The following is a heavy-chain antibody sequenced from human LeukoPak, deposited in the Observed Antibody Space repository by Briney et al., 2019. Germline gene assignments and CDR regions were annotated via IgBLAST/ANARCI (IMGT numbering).Heavy chain of an antibody. CDR2: INWNGDST. CDR3: AREVATTDYYYYLDV. Sequence: GGSLRLSCAASGFNLDDYDMSWVRQVPGKGLEWVSDINWNGDSTSYGDFVKGRFTISRDNAKNSLYLQMNSLRAEDTALYYCAREVATTDYYYYLDVWGKGTTVTISS. CDR1: GFNLDDYD. J-gene: IGHJ6*03. D-gene: IGHD5-12*01. V-gene: IGHV3-20*04.